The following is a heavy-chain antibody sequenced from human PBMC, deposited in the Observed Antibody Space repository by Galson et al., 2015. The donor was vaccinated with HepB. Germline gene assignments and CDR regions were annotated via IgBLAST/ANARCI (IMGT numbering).Heavy chain of an antibody. CDR2: INAGNGNT. V-gene: IGHV1-3*01. J-gene: IGHJ6*02. Sequence: SVKVSCKASGYTFTSYAMHWVRQAPGQRLEWMGWINAGNGNTKYSQKFQGRVTITRDTSASTAYMELSSLRSEDTAVYYCARDRFPGGDRGRRDYYYGMDVWGQGTTVTVSS. CDR3: ARDRFPGGDRGRRDYYYGMDV. CDR1: GYTFTSYA. D-gene: IGHD2-21*02.